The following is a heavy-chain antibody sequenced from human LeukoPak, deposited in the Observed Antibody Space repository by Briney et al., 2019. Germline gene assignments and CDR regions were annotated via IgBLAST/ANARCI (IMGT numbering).Heavy chain of an antibody. CDR2: ISAYNGNT. V-gene: IGHV1-18*01. CDR3: AHLTDSSSPDAFDI. Sequence: ASVKVSCKASGYTFTSYGISWVRQAPGQGLEWMGWISAYNGNTNYAQKLQGRVTMTTDTSTSTVYMELSSLRSEDTAVYYCAHLTDSSSPDAFDIWGQGTMVTVSS. J-gene: IGHJ3*02. CDR1: GYTFTSYG. D-gene: IGHD6-13*01.